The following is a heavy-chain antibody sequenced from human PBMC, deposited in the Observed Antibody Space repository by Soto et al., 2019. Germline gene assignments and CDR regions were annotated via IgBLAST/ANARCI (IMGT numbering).Heavy chain of an antibody. J-gene: IGHJ5*02. CDR3: ARKHSLDYIRWGLDP. CDR1: GYPFSDNQ. D-gene: IGHD4-4*01. CDR2: INPKSDDT. V-gene: IGHV1-2*02. Sequence: ASVKVSCKASGYPFSDNQIHWLRRAPGQGLEGMGRINPKSDDTNYAQKFQGRVTMTRDTSIDTAYLELTGLTSDDTATYYCARKHSLDYIRWGLDPWGQGTMVTVYS.